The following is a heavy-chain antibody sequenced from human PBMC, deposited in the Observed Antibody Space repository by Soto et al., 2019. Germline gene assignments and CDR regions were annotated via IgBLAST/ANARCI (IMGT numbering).Heavy chain of an antibody. CDR3: AAGLDNAKIHH. J-gene: IGHJ1*01. CDR1: GFTGSY. Sequence: EVQVVESGGDLVQPGGSLRLSCAVSGFTGSYMTWVRQAPGKGLEWVSFIHSDGNTFYADPVKGRFSISRDSSKNTVSLQMNSLRAEDTAVYYCAAGLDNAKIHHWGQGTLVTVSS. V-gene: IGHV3-66*01. D-gene: IGHD1-1*01. CDR2: IHSDGNT.